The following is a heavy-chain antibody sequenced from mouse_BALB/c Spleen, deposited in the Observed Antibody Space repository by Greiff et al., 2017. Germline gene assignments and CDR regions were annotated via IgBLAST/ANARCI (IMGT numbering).Heavy chain of an antibody. CDR3: ARRTTARYWYFDV. CDR2: ILPGSGST. D-gene: IGHD1-2*01. Sequence: VQLQQSGAELMKPGASVKISCKATGYTFSSYWIEWVKQRPGHGLEWIGEILPGSGSTNYNEKFKGKATFTADTSSNTAYMQLSSLTPEDSAVYYCARRTTARYWYFDVWGAGTTVTVSS. J-gene: IGHJ1*01. CDR1: GYTFSSYW. V-gene: IGHV1-9*01.